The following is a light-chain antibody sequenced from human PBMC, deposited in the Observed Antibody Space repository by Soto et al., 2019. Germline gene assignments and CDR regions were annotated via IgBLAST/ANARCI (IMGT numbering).Light chain of an antibody. CDR3: SSYAGANNLI. Sequence: QLVLTQPPSASGSPGQSVTISCTGTSGDVGGFEYVSWYQKHPGKAPKLIIYDVTKRPSGVPDRFSGSKSGNTASLTVSGLLPADEADYYCSSYAGANNLIFGGGTKLTVL. CDR1: SGDVGGFEY. J-gene: IGLJ2*01. V-gene: IGLV2-8*01. CDR2: DVT.